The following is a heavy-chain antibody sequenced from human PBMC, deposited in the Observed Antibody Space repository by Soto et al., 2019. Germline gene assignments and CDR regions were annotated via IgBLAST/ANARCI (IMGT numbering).Heavy chain of an antibody. D-gene: IGHD2-2*01. Sequence: XETLSIPFTVSGGSINVNRYDWGWIRQPPGKVLEWIVSIYYSGITYYNVSLKSRVTISVDTSKNQFSLRLSSVTAAETAMYFCGSYCTSSPCGDGLYSYGLDVWGRGTTVTVSS. V-gene: IGHV4-39*01. J-gene: IGHJ6*02. CDR2: IYYSGIT. CDR3: GSYCTSSPCGDGLYSYGLDV. CDR1: GGSINVNRYD.